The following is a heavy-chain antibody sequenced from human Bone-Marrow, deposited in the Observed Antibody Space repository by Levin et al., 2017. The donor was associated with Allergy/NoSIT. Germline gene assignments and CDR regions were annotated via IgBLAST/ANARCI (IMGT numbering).Heavy chain of an antibody. CDR3: ATVPSSITNWNDGFFDY. CDR1: GDTLTPFS. J-gene: IGHJ4*02. D-gene: IGHD1-1*01. Sequence: GESLKISCKVSGDTLTPFSMHWVRQTPGEGLEWMGGFDPTDGKTIYAQKFQGRLTMIEDTSAHTAYMMLTSLGLNDTAVYYCATVPSSITNWNDGFFDYWGQGTLVTVSS. CDR2: FDPTDGKT. V-gene: IGHV1-24*01.